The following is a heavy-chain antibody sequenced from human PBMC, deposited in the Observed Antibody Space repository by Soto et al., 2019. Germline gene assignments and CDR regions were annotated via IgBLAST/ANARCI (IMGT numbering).Heavy chain of an antibody. CDR1: GFTCRGYW. CDR2: LRQDGSEK. V-gene: IGHV3-7*03. J-gene: IGHJ6*02. D-gene: IGHD5-18*01. CDR3: ARYSYAVDYYYYGLDV. Sequence: GSLRLSCAASGFTCRGYWWCWFRRAPGRGREGVARLRQDGSEKYYVDSVKGRCTISRDNAKNSLDLQMNSLRAEDTAVYYCARYSYAVDYYYYGLDVWGQGTTVTVSS.